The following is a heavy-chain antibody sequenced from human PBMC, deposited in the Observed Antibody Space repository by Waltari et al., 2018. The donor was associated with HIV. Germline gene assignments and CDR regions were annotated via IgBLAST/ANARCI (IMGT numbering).Heavy chain of an antibody. D-gene: IGHD5-12*01. CDR1: GYTFTTNS. J-gene: IGHJ5*02. Sequence: VQLVQSGSELKKPGASVKISCKASGYTFTTNSMNWVRQAPGQELEWMGWINNNTGNTTYAQGFTGRFVFSLDTSVSTAYLQISSLKAEDTAVYYCARHLRGRNNWFDPWGQGTLVTVSS. CDR2: INNNTGNT. CDR3: ARHLRGRNNWFDP. V-gene: IGHV7-4-1*02.